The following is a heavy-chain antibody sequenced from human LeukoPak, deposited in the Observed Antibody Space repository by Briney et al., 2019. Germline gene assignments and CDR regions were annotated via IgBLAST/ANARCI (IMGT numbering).Heavy chain of an antibody. D-gene: IGHD2-15*01. CDR2: ISAYNGNT. CDR3: AIGAPDIVVVVAAPGYFDY. J-gene: IGHJ4*02. Sequence: ASVKVSCKASGYTFTSYGISWVRQAPGQGLEWMGWISAYNGNTNYAQKLQGRVTMTTDTSTSTAYMELRSLRSDDTAVYYCAIGAPDIVVVVAAPGYFDYWGQGTLVTVSS. V-gene: IGHV1-18*01. CDR1: GYTFTSYG.